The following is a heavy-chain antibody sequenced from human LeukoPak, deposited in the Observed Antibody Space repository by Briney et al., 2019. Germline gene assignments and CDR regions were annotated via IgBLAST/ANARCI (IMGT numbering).Heavy chain of an antibody. J-gene: IGHJ4*02. D-gene: IGHD5-24*01. CDR3: ARVQRDGYNQYYFDY. Sequence: SETLSLTCTVSGGFISSHYWSWIRQPPGKGLEWIGYIYYSGSTNYNPSLKSRVTISVDKSKNQSSLKLSSVTAADTAVYYCARVQRDGYNQYYFDYWGQGTLVTVSS. CDR1: GGFISSHY. CDR2: IYYSGST. V-gene: IGHV4-59*11.